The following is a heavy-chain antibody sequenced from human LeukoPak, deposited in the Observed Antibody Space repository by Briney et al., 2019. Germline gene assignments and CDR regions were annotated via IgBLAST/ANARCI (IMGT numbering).Heavy chain of an antibody. CDR3: ERAVEVWWFGP. D-gene: IGHD5-24*01. CDR2: TYYRSKWYN. V-gene: IGHV6-1*01. J-gene: IGHJ5*02. Sequence: SHTLSLTCAISADSVSSNSAALNWIRQSPSRGLEWLGRTYYRSKWYNEYALSVKSRITINTDTSKNQFSLQLNSVTPEDTAVYYCERAVEVWWFGPWGQGTLVTVSS. CDR1: ADSVSSNSAA.